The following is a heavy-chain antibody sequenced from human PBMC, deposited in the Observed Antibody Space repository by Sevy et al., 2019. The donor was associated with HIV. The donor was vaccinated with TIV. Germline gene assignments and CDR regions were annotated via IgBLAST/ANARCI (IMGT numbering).Heavy chain of an antibody. J-gene: IGHJ4*02. CDR2: IKQDGSEK. V-gene: IGHV3-7*01. CDR1: GFTFSSYW. D-gene: IGHD1-26*01. Sequence: GGSLRLSCAASGFTFSSYWMSWVRQAPGKGLEGVANIKQDGSEKYYVDSVKGRFTISRDNAKNSLYLQMNSLRAEDTAVYYCARDRVSGSYSLFDYWCQGTLVTVSS. CDR3: ARDRVSGSYSLFDY.